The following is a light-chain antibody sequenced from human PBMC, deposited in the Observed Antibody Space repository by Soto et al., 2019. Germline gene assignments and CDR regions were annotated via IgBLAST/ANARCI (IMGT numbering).Light chain of an antibody. CDR2: EVS. CDR1: SCDVGSYNY. V-gene: IGLV2-14*01. CDR3: SSYTSSSTL. J-gene: IGLJ1*01. Sequence: QSVLTQPASVSGSPGQSITISCTGTSCDVGSYNYVSWYQQHPGKAPKLMIYEVSDRPSGISSRFSGSKSGNTASLTISGLQTEDEADYYCSSYTSSSTLFGTGTKVTVL.